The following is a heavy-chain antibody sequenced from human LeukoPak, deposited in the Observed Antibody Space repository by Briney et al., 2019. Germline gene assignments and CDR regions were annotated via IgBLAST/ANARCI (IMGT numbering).Heavy chain of an antibody. Sequence: PSETLSLTCTVSGGSISSYYWSWIRQPPGKGLEWIGYIYYSGSANYNPSLKSRVTISVDTSKNQFSLKLSSVTAADTAVYYCARERGSGSYFSFDPWGQGTLVTVSS. J-gene: IGHJ5*02. CDR3: ARERGSGSYFSFDP. CDR1: GGSISSYY. V-gene: IGHV4-59*01. CDR2: IYYSGSA. D-gene: IGHD3-10*01.